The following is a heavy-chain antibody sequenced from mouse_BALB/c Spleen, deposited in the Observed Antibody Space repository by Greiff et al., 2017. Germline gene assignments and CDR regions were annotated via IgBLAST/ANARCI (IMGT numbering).Heavy chain of an antibody. CDR2: IWSGGST. CDR1: GFSLTSYG. D-gene: IGHD2-4*01. V-gene: IGHV2-2*02. Sequence: QVQLQQSGPGLVQPSQSLSITCTVSGFSLTSYGVHWVRQSPGKGLEWLGVIWSGGSTDYNAAFISRLSISKDNSKSQVFFKMNSLQANDTAIYYCARVYDYDGPYYFDYWGQGTTLTVSS. CDR3: ARVYDYDGPYYFDY. J-gene: IGHJ2*01.